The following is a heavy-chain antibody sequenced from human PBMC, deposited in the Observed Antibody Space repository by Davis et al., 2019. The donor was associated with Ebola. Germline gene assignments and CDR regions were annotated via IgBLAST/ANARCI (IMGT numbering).Heavy chain of an antibody. D-gene: IGHD1-20*01. CDR3: ATLRRTITGMDDGFDI. Sequence: GESLKISCQGSGYDFTTSWIAWVRQMPGKGLEWMGLIYPGDSETRYNPSFQGQVTISVDKSISTAYLQWSSLKASDSAMYYCATLRRTITGMDDGFDIWGQGTMVTVSS. J-gene: IGHJ3*02. CDR1: GYDFTTSW. V-gene: IGHV5-51*01. CDR2: IYPGDSET.